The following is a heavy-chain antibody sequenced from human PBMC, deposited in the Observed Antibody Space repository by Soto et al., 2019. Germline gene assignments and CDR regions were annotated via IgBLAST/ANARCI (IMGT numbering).Heavy chain of an antibody. CDR3: ARTCRSGGSCYLEY. Sequence: ASVKVSCKASGYSFSSFGISWVRQAPGQGLEWVGWVSVPSGDTSSARNLQGRVTVTTDTSTSTAYMEVGSLRSDDTAVYYCARTCRSGGSCYLEYWGEGTLVTVSS. V-gene: IGHV1-18*01. D-gene: IGHD2-15*01. CDR2: VSVPSGDT. J-gene: IGHJ4*02. CDR1: GYSFSSFG.